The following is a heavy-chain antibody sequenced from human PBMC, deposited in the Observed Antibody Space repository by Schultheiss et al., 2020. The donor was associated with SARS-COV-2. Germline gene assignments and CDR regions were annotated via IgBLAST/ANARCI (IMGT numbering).Heavy chain of an antibody. CDR2: IWYDGSNK. J-gene: IGHJ5*02. Sequence: GGSLRLSCAASGFTFSSYGMHWVRQAPGKGLEWVAVIWYDGSNKYYADSVKGRFTISRDNAKNSLYLQMNSLRAEDTAVYYCATFVGYCSSTSCPIWFDPWGQGTLVTVSS. V-gene: IGHV3-33*03. CDR1: GFTFSSYG. D-gene: IGHD2-2*01. CDR3: ATFVGYCSSTSCPIWFDP.